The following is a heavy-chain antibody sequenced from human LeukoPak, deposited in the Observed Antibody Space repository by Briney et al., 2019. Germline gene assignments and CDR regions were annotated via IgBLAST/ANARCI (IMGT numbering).Heavy chain of an antibody. V-gene: IGHV4-59*01. CDR1: GGSINNYY. CDR3: ARDRVGANGHFDY. J-gene: IGHJ4*02. Sequence: SETLSLACSVSGGSINNYYWSWIRQPPGKGLEWIGYIAYGGSTNYNSSLKSRVTISVDTSKKQLSLKLSSVTAADTAVYYCARDRVGANGHFDYWGQGTLVTVSS. D-gene: IGHD1-26*01. CDR2: IAYGGST.